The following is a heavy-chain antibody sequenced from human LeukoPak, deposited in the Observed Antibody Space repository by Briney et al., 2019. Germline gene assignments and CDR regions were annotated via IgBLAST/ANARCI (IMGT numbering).Heavy chain of an antibody. CDR1: GCTFSSLW. V-gene: IGHV3-7*05. CDR3: ARGDYYDSSGYYFPDAFDI. J-gene: IGHJ3*02. Sequence: PGGSLRLSCTVSGCTFSSLWVTWVRKRPGKGLEWLANIKEDGSETYYVDSVKGRFTISRDNAKNSLYLQMYSLRAEDTAVYYCARGDYYDSSGYYFPDAFDIWGQGTMVTVSS. CDR2: IKEDGSET. D-gene: IGHD3-22*01.